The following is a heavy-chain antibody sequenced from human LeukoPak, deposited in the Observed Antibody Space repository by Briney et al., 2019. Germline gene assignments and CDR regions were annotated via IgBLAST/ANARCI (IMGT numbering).Heavy chain of an antibody. V-gene: IGHV3-9*01. CDR1: GFTFDDYA. Sequence: GGSLRLSCAASGFTFDDYAMHWVRQAPGKGLEWVSGISWNSGSIGYANSVKGRFTISRDNAKNSLYLQMNSLRAEDTALYYCAKGRGYRNFYSSSWYNDAFDIWGQGTMVTVSS. J-gene: IGHJ3*02. CDR3: AKGRGYRNFYSSSWYNDAFDI. CDR2: ISWNSGSI. D-gene: IGHD6-13*01.